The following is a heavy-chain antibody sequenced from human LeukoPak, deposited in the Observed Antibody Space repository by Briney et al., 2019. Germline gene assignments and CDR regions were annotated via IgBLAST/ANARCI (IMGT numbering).Heavy chain of an antibody. V-gene: IGHV1-8*01. J-gene: IGHJ4*02. CDR3: AREGYCSGGSCHERFDY. CDR2: MNPNSGNT. D-gene: IGHD2-15*01. Sequence: ASVKVSCKASGYTFTSYDINWVRQATGQGLEWMGWMNPNSGNTGYAQKFQGRVTMTRNTSISTAYMELSSLRSEDTAVYYCAREGYCSGGSCHERFDYWGQRTLVTVSS. CDR1: GYTFTSYD.